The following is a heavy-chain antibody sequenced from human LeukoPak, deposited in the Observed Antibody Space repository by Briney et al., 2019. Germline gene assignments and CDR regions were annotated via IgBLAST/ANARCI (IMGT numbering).Heavy chain of an antibody. D-gene: IGHD2-21*02. Sequence: SETLSLTCTVSGGSISSGGYYWSWIRQPPGKGLEWIGYIYYSGSTNYNPSLKSGVTISVDTSKNQFSLKLSSVTAADTAVYYCATSHHCGGDCPDAFDIWGQGTMVTVSS. CDR2: IYYSGST. V-gene: IGHV4-61*08. J-gene: IGHJ3*02. CDR1: GGSISSGGYY. CDR3: ATSHHCGGDCPDAFDI.